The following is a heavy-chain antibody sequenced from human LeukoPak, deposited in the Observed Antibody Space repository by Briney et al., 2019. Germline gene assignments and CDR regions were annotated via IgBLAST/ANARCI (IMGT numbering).Heavy chain of an antibody. CDR1: GHSISGSGYY. Sequence: PSETLSLTCTVSGHSISGSGYYWNWLRQHPDKGLEWIGYIYYSWTTYYNPSLKRRVTMSVDTSKNQFSLKLISVTAADTAVYYCARVDGSWAFDIWGQGTLVTFSS. J-gene: IGHJ3*02. V-gene: IGHV4-31*03. D-gene: IGHD3-10*01. CDR2: IYYSWTT. CDR3: ARVDGSWAFDI.